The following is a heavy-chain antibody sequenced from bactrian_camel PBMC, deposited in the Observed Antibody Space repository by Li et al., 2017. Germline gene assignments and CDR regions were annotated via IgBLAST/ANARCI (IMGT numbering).Heavy chain of an antibody. J-gene: IGHJ4*01. Sequence: HVQLVESGGGTAEPGGSLRLSCVATGFTLGRYCLGWYRQVSEIGREGVADIDVDGAIRYTDSVKGRFTLSKDDAQNTLNLQLNSLKTEDTALYYCATCRSWSLLPLECNYWGQGTQVTVS. CDR1: GFTLGRYC. D-gene: IGHD2*01. V-gene: IGHV3S1*01. CDR3: ATCRSWSLLPLECNY. CDR2: IDVDGAIR.